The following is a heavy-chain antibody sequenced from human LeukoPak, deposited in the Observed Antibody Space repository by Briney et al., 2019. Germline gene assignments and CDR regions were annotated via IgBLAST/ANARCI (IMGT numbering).Heavy chain of an antibody. CDR1: GFTFDDYG. V-gene: IGHV3-20*04. CDR3: ARLPSRYSTRDY. D-gene: IGHD5-18*01. CDR2: IHWNGGST. Sequence: GGSLRLSXAASGFTFDDYGMSWDRQAPGKGLEWVSGIHWNGGSTGYADSVKGRFTISRDNAKNSLYLQMNSLRAEDTALYYCARLPSRYSTRDYWGQGTLVTVSS. J-gene: IGHJ4*02.